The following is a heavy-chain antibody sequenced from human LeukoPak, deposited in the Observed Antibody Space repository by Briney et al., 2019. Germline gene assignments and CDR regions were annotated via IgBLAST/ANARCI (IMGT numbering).Heavy chain of an antibody. Sequence: SETLSLTCTVSGGSISSYYWSWIRQPPGKGLEWIGRIYTSGSTYYNPPLKSRVTISVDTSKNQFSLKLSSVTAADTAVYYCASLIVVVPPHYFDYWGQGTLITVSS. CDR3: ASLIVVVPPHYFDY. J-gene: IGHJ4*02. V-gene: IGHV4-4*08. CDR1: GGSISSYY. CDR2: IYTSGST. D-gene: IGHD2-2*01.